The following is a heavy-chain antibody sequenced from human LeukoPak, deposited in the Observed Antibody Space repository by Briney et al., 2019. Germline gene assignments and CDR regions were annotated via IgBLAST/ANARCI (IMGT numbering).Heavy chain of an antibody. Sequence: SETLCLTCSVSGGSISSVAFYWSWFRQHPGKGLDWVGYILDSGSTYYNPSLKTRVTISVDTSKMQFSLKLSSVTAAGTAVYYWARLLSGAAGTPDYWGQGTLVTVSA. CDR2: ILDSGST. V-gene: IGHV4-31*03. CDR3: ARLLSGAAGTPDY. J-gene: IGHJ4*02. CDR1: GGSISSVAFY. D-gene: IGHD6-13*01.